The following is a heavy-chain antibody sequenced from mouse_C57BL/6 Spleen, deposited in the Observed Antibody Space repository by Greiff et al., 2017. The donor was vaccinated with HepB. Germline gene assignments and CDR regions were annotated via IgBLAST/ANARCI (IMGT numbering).Heavy chain of an antibody. CDR3: ARGDYDYDGYYAMDY. CDR1: GFTFSDYY. Sequence: EVKLVESEGGLVQPGSSMKLSCTASGFTFSDYYMAWVRQFPEKGLEWVANINYDGSSTYYLDSLKSRFIISRDNAKNILYLQMSSLKSEDTATYYCARGDYDYDGYYAMDYWGQGTSVTVSS. J-gene: IGHJ4*01. V-gene: IGHV5-16*01. D-gene: IGHD2-4*01. CDR2: INYDGSST.